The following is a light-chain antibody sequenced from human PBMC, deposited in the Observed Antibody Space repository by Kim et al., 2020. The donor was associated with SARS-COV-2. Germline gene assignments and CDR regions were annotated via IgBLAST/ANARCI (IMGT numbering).Light chain of an antibody. CDR1: SGHSSDA. V-gene: IGLV4-69*01. J-gene: IGLJ2*01. CDR2: VDSDGSH. Sequence: QLVLTQSPSASAFLGASVKLTCTLSSGHSSDAITWHQQQPEKGPRFLMKVDSDGSHRKGVGIPDRFSGSSSAAVRYLTISSLQSEDEADYYCQTWGTGIQVFGGGTQLTVL. CDR3: QTWGTGIQV.